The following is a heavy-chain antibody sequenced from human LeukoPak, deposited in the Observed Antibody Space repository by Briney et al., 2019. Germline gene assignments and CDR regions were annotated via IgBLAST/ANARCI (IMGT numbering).Heavy chain of an antibody. J-gene: IGHJ4*02. V-gene: IGHV4-39*01. CDR1: GDSISSGSYY. CDR3: ARQGGSYYGY. D-gene: IGHD1-26*01. Sequence: SETLSLTCTVSGDSISSGSYYWGWIRQPPGKGLEWIGNIYHSGSTYYNPSLKSRVTISVDTSKNQFSLKMSSVTAADTAVYYCARQGGSYYGYWGQGTLVTVSS. CDR2: IYHSGST.